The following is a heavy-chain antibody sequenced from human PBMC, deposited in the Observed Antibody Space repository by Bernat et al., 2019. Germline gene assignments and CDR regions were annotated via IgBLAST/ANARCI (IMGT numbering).Heavy chain of an antibody. V-gene: IGHV3-23*01. CDR3: AKWGGGLYCSGGSCYLFDY. J-gene: IGHJ4*02. Sequence: EVQLLESGGGLVQPGGSLRLSCAASGFTFSSYAMSWVRQAPGKGLEWVSAISGSGGSTYYADSVKGRFTISRDNSKNTLYLQMNSLRAEDTAVYYCAKWGGGLYCSGGSCYLFDYWGQGTLVTVSS. D-gene: IGHD2-15*01. CDR2: ISGSGGST. CDR1: GFTFSSYA.